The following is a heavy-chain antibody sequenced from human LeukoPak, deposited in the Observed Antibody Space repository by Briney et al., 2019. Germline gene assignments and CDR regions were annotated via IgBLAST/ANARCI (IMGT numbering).Heavy chain of an antibody. D-gene: IGHD2-15*01. J-gene: IGHJ1*01. CDR3: ARGGFHSPQKH. V-gene: IGHV1-2*02. Sequence: ASVMVSCKASGYIFTGYYIHWVRQAPGQGLEWMGWMTPNNGDTNSAQKFQGRVTMTSNTSISTAYMDLSRLTSDDTAVYYCARGGFHSPQKHWGQGTLVTVSS. CDR2: MTPNNGDT. CDR1: GYIFTGYY.